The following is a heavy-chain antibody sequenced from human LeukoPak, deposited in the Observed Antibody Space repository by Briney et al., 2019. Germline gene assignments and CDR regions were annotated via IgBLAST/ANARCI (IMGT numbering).Heavy chain of an antibody. V-gene: IGHV1-2*02. J-gene: IGHJ4*02. Sequence: ASVKVSCKASGYTFTGYYMQWVRQAPGQGLEWMGWISTNNGGTNYAQNFQGRVTMTRDTSISSAYMELSRLRSDDTAVYYCARSMDIVVVPAADSSGFDYWGQGTLVTVSS. CDR2: ISTNNGGT. D-gene: IGHD2-2*03. CDR3: ARSMDIVVVPAADSSGFDY. CDR1: GYTFTGYY.